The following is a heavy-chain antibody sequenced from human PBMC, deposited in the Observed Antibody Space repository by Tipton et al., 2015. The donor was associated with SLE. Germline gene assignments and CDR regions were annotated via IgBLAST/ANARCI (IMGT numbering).Heavy chain of an antibody. J-gene: IGHJ3*02. CDR3: AKGSSLNAFDI. V-gene: IGHV3-43*01. CDR1: GFTFDDYT. Sequence: SLRLSCAASGFTFDDYTMHWVRQAPGKGLEWVSLISWDGGSTYYADSVKGRFTISRDNSKNSLYLQMNSLRTEDTALYYYAKGSSLNAFDIWGQGTMVTVSS. CDR2: ISWDGGST.